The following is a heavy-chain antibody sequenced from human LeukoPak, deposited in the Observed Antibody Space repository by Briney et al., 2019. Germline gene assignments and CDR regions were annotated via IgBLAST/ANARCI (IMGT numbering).Heavy chain of an antibody. J-gene: IGHJ6*02. CDR1: GFTFSSYG. CDR2: IWYDGSNK. D-gene: IGHD6-13*01. CDR3: ARVVGSSWGLYYYYGMDV. Sequence: GGSLRLSCAASGFTFSSYGMHWVRQAPGKGLEWVAVIWYDGSNKYYADSVKGRFTISRDNSKNTLYLQMNSLRAEDTAVYYCARVVGSSWGLYYYYGMDVWGQGTTVTVSS. V-gene: IGHV3-33*01.